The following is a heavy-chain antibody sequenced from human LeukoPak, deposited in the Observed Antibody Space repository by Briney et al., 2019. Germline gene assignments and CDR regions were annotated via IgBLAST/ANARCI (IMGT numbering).Heavy chain of an antibody. V-gene: IGHV1-8*02. Sequence: SSVKVSCKASGGTFSSYAVNWVRQATGQGLEWMGWMNPNSGNTGYAQKFQGRVTMTRNSSISTAYMELSSLRSEDTAVYYCHYTDPGSRYFDYWGQGTLVTVSS. CDR1: GGTFSSYA. CDR3: HYTDPGSRYFDY. J-gene: IGHJ4*02. D-gene: IGHD3-3*01. CDR2: MNPNSGNT.